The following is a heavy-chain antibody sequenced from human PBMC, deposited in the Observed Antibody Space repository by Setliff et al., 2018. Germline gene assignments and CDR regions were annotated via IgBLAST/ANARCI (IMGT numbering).Heavy chain of an antibody. D-gene: IGHD3-22*01. CDR2: ISNDAYTI. CDR1: GFSFSDYY. V-gene: IGHV3-11*01. CDR3: ARVHYETSTYSPTLFDH. J-gene: IGHJ4*02. Sequence: NPGGSLRLSCAASGFSFSDYYMMWIRQAPGKGLEWVSYISNDAYTIHYADSMKGRLTISRDNSKNSVFLQMNSLRVEDTAVYYCARVHYETSTYSPTLFDHWGQGALVTVSS.